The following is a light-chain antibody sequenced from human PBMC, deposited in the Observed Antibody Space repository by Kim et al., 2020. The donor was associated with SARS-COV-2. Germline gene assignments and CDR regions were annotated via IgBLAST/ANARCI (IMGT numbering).Light chain of an antibody. CDR1: SANIGSNT. CDR2: SNN. CDR3: AAWDDSLNGVV. V-gene: IGLV1-44*01. Sequence: QRVINSFSGSSANIGSNTVNWYQRLPGTAPKLLIYSNNLRPTGVPDRFSGSKSGTSASLAISGLQSEDEADYYCAAWDDSLNGVVFGGGTQLTVL. J-gene: IGLJ2*01.